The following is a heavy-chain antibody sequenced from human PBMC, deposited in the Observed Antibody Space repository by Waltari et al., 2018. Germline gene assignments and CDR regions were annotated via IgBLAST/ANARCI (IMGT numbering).Heavy chain of an antibody. CDR1: GGSISDNYS. CDR3: ARVDADY. V-gene: IGHV4-39*07. Sequence: QVQLQESGPGLVKPSETLSLTCAVSGGSISDNYSWNWIRQPPGKGLEWIGNIFGNSWNSYYNPSLKSRVTISKDTSKNQFFLKLNSVTAADTAVYYCARVDADYWGQGVLVTVSS. CDR2: IFGNSWNS. J-gene: IGHJ4*02.